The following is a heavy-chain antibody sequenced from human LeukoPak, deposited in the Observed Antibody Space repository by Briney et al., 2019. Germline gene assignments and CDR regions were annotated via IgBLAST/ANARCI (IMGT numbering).Heavy chain of an antibody. CDR2: ILHDGTNQ. Sequence: PGGSLRLSCAASGFTFSGYSIHWVRQAPGKGLEWVAVILHDGTNQYYADSVKGRFTISRDNSKDMLYLQMNSLRSEDTAVYYCASVYKHGMDVWGQGTTVIVSS. V-gene: IGHV3-30-3*01. D-gene: IGHD5-24*01. CDR3: ASVYKHGMDV. CDR1: GFTFSGYS. J-gene: IGHJ6*02.